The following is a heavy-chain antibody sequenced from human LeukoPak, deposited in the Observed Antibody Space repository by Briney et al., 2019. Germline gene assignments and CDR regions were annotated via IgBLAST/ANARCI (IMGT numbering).Heavy chain of an antibody. D-gene: IGHD3-16*01. CDR2: IHYSGST. V-gene: IGHV4-59*01. Sequence: SETLSLTCTVSGGSISSYYWSWVRQSPGKGLEWIGYIHYSGSTNYNPSLRSRVAISVDTSKNQFSLRLNSVTAADTALYYCARGSRGGYNWFDPWGQGTLVIVSS. J-gene: IGHJ5*02. CDR3: ARGSRGGYNWFDP. CDR1: GGSISSYY.